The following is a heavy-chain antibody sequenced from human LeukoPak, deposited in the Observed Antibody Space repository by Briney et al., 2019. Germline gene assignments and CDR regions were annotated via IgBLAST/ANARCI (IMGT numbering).Heavy chain of an antibody. CDR2: VDYTGKT. D-gene: IGHD3-22*01. Sequence: SETLSLTCTVSGDSISSSYWSWVRQPPGTRLEWVGYVDYTGKTNYNHSLNNRATISVDMSKNQFPLTLNSVTVADTAMYYCARGYYDRSDSSNPFDSWGQGTLVTVSA. V-gene: IGHV4-59*01. J-gene: IGHJ4*02. CDR3: ARGYYDRSDSSNPFDS. CDR1: GDSISSSY.